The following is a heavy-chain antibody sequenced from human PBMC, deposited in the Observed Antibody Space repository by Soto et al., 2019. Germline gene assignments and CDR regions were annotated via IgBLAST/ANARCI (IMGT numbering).Heavy chain of an antibody. Sequence: ASVNVSCKASGYTFTSYDINWVRQATGQGLEWMGWTNPKIGNTGYAQKFQGRVTMTRNTSISTAYMELSSLRSEDTAVYYCAKWSNSSSWKVYGTEVWGQGTTVNTSS. J-gene: IGHJ6*02. D-gene: IGHD6-13*01. V-gene: IGHV1-8*01. CDR1: GYTFTSYD. CDR3: AKWSNSSSWKVYGTEV. CDR2: TNPKIGNT.